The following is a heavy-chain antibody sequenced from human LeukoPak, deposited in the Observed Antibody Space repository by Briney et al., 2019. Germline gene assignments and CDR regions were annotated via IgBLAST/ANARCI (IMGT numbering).Heavy chain of an antibody. CDR1: GYTFTRYF. Sequence: ASVKVSCKASGYTFTRYFMHWVRRAPGQGLEWMGVINPSGGSTAYTQKLQGRVTMTRDTSTSTVYMELSSLRSEDTAVYYCARFRSGGSCYSCGFDIWGQRTMVTVSS. CDR2: INPSGGST. J-gene: IGHJ3*02. D-gene: IGHD2-15*01. CDR3: ARFRSGGSCYSCGFDI. V-gene: IGHV1-46*01.